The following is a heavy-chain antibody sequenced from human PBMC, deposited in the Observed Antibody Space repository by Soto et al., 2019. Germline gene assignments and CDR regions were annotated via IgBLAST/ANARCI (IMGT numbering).Heavy chain of an antibody. CDR3: ARDRRVAMVFDY. CDR2: INSDGSNT. D-gene: IGHD5-18*01. CDR1: GFIFSSYW. V-gene: IGHV3-74*01. J-gene: IGHJ4*02. Sequence: GGSLRLSCAASGFIFSSYWMNWVRQAPGKGLVWVSRINSDGSNTSYADSVKGRFTISRDNAKNTLYLQMNSLRAEDTAVYYCARDRRVAMVFDYWGQGTLVTVSS.